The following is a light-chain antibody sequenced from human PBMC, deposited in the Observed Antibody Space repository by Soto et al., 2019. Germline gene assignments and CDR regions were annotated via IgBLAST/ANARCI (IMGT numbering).Light chain of an antibody. Sequence: DIQRTQSPSTLSASLGDRVTITWRASQSISSWLAWYKQKPGKAPKLLIYDASSLESGVPSRVRGSGSGTEFTLTISSLKPDDFATYYCQQYNSYSQTFGQGTKVDIK. V-gene: IGKV1-5*01. CDR3: QQYNSYSQT. CDR1: QSISSW. CDR2: DAS. J-gene: IGKJ1*01.